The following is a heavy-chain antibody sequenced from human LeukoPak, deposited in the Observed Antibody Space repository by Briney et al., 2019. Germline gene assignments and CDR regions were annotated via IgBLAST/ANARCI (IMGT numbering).Heavy chain of an antibody. J-gene: IGHJ1*01. V-gene: IGHV1-46*01. CDR3: ARDSALYCSSTSCLQDFQH. D-gene: IGHD2-2*01. CDR2: INPSGGST. Sequence: ASVKVSCKASGYTFTSYFMHWVRQAPGQGLEWMGIINPSGGSTSYAQKFQGRVTITADESTSTAYMELSSLRSEDTAVYYCARDSALYCSSTSCLQDFQHWGQGTLVTVSS. CDR1: GYTFTSYF.